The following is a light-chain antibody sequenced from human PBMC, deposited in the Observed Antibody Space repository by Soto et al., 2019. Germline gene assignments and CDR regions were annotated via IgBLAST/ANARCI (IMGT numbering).Light chain of an antibody. Sequence: EVVMTQSPATRSVSPGERVTLSCRASQSVRSNLAWYLQKPGQAPRLLIYGASTRATGIPARFSGSGSGTEFILTISSLQSEDFAVYYCQQYNNWPPLTFGGGTKVEIK. CDR3: QQYNNWPPLT. V-gene: IGKV3-15*01. CDR1: QSVRSN. CDR2: GAS. J-gene: IGKJ4*01.